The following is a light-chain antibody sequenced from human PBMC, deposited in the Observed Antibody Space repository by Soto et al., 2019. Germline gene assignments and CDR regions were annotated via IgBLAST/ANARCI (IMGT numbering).Light chain of an antibody. CDR2: GAS. J-gene: IGKJ4*01. CDR3: QQYYDYPLT. V-gene: IGKV1-16*02. CDR1: RNIINL. Sequence: DIQMTQSPSSLSAFVGDSITITCRASRNIINLLAWFQQEPGKAPKALIYGASNLQSGVPSKFSGSGFGTDFTLTISSLQPEDFATYYCQQYYDYPLTFGGGTRVEI.